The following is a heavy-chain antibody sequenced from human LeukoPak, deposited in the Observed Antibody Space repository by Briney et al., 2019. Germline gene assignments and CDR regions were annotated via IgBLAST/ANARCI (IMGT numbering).Heavy chain of an antibody. J-gene: IGHJ4*02. D-gene: IGHD4-17*01. CDR1: GFSFSNYA. V-gene: IGHV3-23*01. CDR2: ISGFGSSP. CDR3: ARGRTDFDY. Sequence: GGSLRLSCVASGFSFSNYAMSWVRQAPGKGLEWVSGISGFGSSPYYADSVKGRFTISRDNSKNTLYLQMNSLRAEDTAVYYCARGRTDFDYWGQGTLVTVSS.